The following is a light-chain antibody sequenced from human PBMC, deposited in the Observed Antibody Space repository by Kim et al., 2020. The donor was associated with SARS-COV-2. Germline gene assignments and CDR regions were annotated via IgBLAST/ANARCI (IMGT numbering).Light chain of an antibody. CDR3: LLSYRGLVV. V-gene: IGLV7-46*01. CDR2: DTN. CDR1: TGTVTTTHF. Sequence: PGGTVTLTCASSTGTVTTTHFPYWCQQRPGQAPRTLIYDTNNKHSWTPARFSGSLLGGKAALTLSGAQPEDEADYYCLLSYRGLVVFGGGTQLTVL. J-gene: IGLJ3*02.